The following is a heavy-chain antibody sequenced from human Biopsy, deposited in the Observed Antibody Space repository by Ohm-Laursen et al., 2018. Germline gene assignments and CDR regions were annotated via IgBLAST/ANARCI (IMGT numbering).Heavy chain of an antibody. V-gene: IGHV4-61*01. J-gene: IGHJ3*02. CDR3: AGRPWPNAFDI. CDR2: IYYSGSA. Sequence: TLSLTCTVSGGAVSSGSYYWSWIRQPPGKGLEWIGYIYYSGSANYNPSLKSRVTISVDTSRNQFSLKLSSVTAADTAVYYCAGRPWPNAFDIWGQGTMVTVSS. CDR1: GGAVSSGSYY. D-gene: IGHD5-12*01.